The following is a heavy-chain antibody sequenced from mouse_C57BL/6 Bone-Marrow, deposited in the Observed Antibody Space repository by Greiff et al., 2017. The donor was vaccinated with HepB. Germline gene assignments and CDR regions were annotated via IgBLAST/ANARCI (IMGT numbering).Heavy chain of an antibody. D-gene: IGHD2-1*01. CDR1: GFTFSSYG. V-gene: IGHV5-6*01. CDR2: ISSGGSYT. J-gene: IGHJ2*01. Sequence: EVQWVESGGDLVKPGGSLKLSCAASGFTFSSYGMSWVRQTPDKRLEWVATISSGGSYTYYPDSVKGRFTISRDNAKNTLYLQMSSLKSEDTAMYYCARHIGKPFYFDYWGQGTTLTVSS. CDR3: ARHIGKPFYFDY.